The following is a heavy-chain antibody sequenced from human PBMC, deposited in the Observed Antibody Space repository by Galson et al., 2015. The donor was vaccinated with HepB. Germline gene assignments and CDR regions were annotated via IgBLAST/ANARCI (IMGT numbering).Heavy chain of an antibody. CDR3: VRGQSRTYNI. J-gene: IGHJ3*02. CDR2: TYFRSKWYL. V-gene: IGHV6-1*01. Sequence: CAISGDSVSSNSVAWSWIRQSPSRGLEWLGTTYFRSKWYLDYSVSMKSRIIITPDTSKNQFSLQLNFVTPEDTAVYYCVRGQSRTYNIWGQGTMVTASS. D-gene: IGHD3-16*01. CDR1: GDSVSSNSVA.